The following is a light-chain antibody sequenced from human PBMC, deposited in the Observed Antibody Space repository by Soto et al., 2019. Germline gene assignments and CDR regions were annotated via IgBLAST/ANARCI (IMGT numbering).Light chain of an antibody. Sequence: QSVLTQPPSVSGAPGQRVTISCTGSSSNIGAGYDVHWYQQLPGTAPNLLIYGNSNRPSGVPERFSGSKSGTSASLAITGLQAEDEADYYCQSYASSLSGNVVFGGGTKLTVL. CDR2: GNS. CDR1: SSNIGAGYD. V-gene: IGLV1-40*01. CDR3: QSYASSLSGNVV. J-gene: IGLJ2*01.